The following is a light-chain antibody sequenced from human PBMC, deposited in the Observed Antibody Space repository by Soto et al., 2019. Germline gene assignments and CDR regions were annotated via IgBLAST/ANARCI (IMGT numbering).Light chain of an antibody. V-gene: IGLV2-14*03. CDR3: SSYTGSSSYVL. Sequence: QSVLTQPASVSGSPGQSITISCTGTSSDVGGYHYVSWYQQHPGKAPKLMIYDDTDWPSGVSDRFSGSKSGNTASLTISGLQAEDEADYYCSSYTGSSSYVLFGGGTKLTVL. CDR2: DDT. CDR1: SSDVGGYHY. J-gene: IGLJ2*01.